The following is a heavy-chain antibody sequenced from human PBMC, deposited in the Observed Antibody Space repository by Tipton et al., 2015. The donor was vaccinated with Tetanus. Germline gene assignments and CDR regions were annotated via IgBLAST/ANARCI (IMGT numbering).Heavy chain of an antibody. Sequence: PLRLSCAASGFTFSSDAMTWVRQAPGKGLEWVSAISPTGDETYYADSVKGRFTISRDNSKNTLILQMNSLRAEDTAVYFCAKFLVVITQGYYHTMDVWGQGTTVTVSS. CDR1: GFTFSSDA. CDR3: AKFLVVITQGYYHTMDV. J-gene: IGHJ6*02. D-gene: IGHD3-9*01. V-gene: IGHV3-23*01. CDR2: ISPTGDET.